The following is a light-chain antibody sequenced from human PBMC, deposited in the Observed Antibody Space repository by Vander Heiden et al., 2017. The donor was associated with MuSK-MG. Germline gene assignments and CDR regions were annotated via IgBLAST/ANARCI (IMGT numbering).Light chain of an antibody. CDR3: QQNGGESPLS. CDR1: QSVTSNF. V-gene: IGKV3-20*01. Sequence: EIVLTQSRGTLSLSPGERATLPCRASQSVTSNFLGWYQQKPGQAPRLLIYAASNRDSGIPDRFSGTAYGKDFTLTISRREPEDSAVYYSQQNGGESPLSFGGGTKVQIK. CDR2: AAS. J-gene: IGKJ4*01.